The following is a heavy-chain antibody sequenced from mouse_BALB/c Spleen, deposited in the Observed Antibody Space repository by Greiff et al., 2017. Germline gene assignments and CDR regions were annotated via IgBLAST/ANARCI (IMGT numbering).Heavy chain of an antibody. CDR1: GYTFTSYW. J-gene: IGHJ3*01. Sequence: VQLQQPGAELVKPGASVKLSCKASGYTFTSYWMHWVKQRPGQGLEWIGEIDPSDSYTNYNQKFKGKATLTVDKSSSTAYMQLSSLTSEDSAVYYCAREGVRGFAYWGQGTLVTVSA. V-gene: IGHV1-69*02. D-gene: IGHD2-14*01. CDR2: IDPSDSYT. CDR3: AREGVRGFAY.